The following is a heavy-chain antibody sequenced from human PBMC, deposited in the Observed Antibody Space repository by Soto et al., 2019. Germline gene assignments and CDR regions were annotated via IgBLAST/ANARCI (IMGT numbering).Heavy chain of an antibody. CDR2: IYYSGST. V-gene: IGHV4-39*01. Sequence: QLQLQESGPGLVKPSETLSLTCTVSGGSISSSSYYWGWIRQPPGKGLEWIGSIYYSGSTYYNPSLKSRVTISVDTSKNQFSLKLSSVTAADTAVYYCARHPRRSSGWYSDWFDPWGQGTLVTVSS. CDR3: ARHPRRSSGWYSDWFDP. CDR1: GGSISSSSYY. J-gene: IGHJ5*02. D-gene: IGHD6-19*01.